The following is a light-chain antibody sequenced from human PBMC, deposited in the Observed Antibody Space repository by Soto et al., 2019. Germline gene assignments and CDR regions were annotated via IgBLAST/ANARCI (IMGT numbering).Light chain of an antibody. CDR1: EDIAHY. CDR3: QKYDRVPLT. J-gene: IGKJ4*01. CDR2: HTS. Sequence: NQMTHSLSSLSASLHEKVTLTCRASEDIAHYLAWYQQKPGKAPRVLLHHTSILQSGVPSRFSGSGNGTDFNVTITSLQPEDVATYFCQKYDRVPLTFGGGTKVDI. V-gene: IGKV1-27*01.